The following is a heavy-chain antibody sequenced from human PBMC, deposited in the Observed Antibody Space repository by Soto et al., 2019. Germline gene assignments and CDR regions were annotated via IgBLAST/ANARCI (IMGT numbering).Heavy chain of an antibody. Sequence: RSRRLSCAASGXSCDTFCMSCIRQSPGKGLEWVSHISSSGDSRDYADSVRGRFTISRDNSKNVLFLQTNSLRADDTATYYGAQDPPSPWTATWVDPGGKGTLVTISS. D-gene: IGHD5-12*01. CDR3: AQDPPSPWTATWVDP. CDR1: GXSCDTFC. CDR2: ISSSGDSR. V-gene: IGHV3-23*01. J-gene: IGHJ5*02.